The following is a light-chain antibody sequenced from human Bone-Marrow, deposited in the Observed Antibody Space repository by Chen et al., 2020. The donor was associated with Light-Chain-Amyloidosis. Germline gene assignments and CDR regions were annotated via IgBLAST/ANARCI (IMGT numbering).Light chain of an antibody. Sequence: EIVLTQSPGTLSLSPGEGANLSCRASQTISSNYLTWYQQKFGQAPRLLIYGSSSRATGIPDRLTGSGSGTDFTLTINRLEPEDFARYYCQQYGTSPLTVGGGTKVEIK. CDR2: GSS. V-gene: IGKV3-20*01. CDR1: QTISSNY. J-gene: IGKJ4*01. CDR3: QQYGTSPLT.